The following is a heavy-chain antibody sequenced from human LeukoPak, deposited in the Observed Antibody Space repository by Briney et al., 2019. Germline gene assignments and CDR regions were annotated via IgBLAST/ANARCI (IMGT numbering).Heavy chain of an antibody. CDR2: INPSGGST. CDR3: ARIRDGYNDAYDI. V-gene: IGHV1-46*01. Sequence: ASVKVSCKASGYTFTSYYMHWVRQAPGQGLEWMGIINPSGGSTSYAQRFQGRVTMTRNTSTSTVYMELSSLRSEDTAVYYCARIRDGYNDAYDIWGQGTMVTVPS. CDR1: GYTFTSYY. J-gene: IGHJ3*02. D-gene: IGHD5-24*01.